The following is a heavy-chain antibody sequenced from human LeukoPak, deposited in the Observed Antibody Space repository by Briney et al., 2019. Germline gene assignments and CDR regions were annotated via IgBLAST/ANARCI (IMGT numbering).Heavy chain of an antibody. V-gene: IGHV5-51*01. D-gene: IGHD4-23*01. CDR1: GYSFTSYW. J-gene: IGHJ4*02. CDR2: IYPGDSDT. CDR3: ARTTTVVTPEVYYFDY. Sequence: GESLKISCKGSGYSFTSYWIGWVRQMPGKGLEWMGIIYPGDSDTRYSPSFQGQVTISADKSISTAYLQWSSLKASDTAMYYCARTTTVVTPEVYYFDYWGQGTLVTVSS.